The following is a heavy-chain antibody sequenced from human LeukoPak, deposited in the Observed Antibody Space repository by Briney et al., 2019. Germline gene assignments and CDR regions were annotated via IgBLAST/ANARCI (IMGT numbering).Heavy chain of an antibody. J-gene: IGHJ4*02. CDR3: ARHRGSYSYDY. CDR1: GYSFTSYW. D-gene: IGHD1-26*01. Sequence: GESLKISCKSSGYSFTSYWIGWVRQMPGKGLEWMGIIYPGDSDIRYSPSFRGQVTISTDKSTSTAYLQWRSLKASDTAMYYCARHRGSYSYDYWGQGTLVTVSS. V-gene: IGHV5-51*01. CDR2: IYPGDSDI.